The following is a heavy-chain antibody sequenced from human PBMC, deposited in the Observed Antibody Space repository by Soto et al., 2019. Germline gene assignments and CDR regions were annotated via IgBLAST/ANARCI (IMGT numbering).Heavy chain of an antibody. J-gene: IGHJ6*02. V-gene: IGHV3-53*01. CDR3: ARVLGYQATPSYYYYYGMDV. CDR1: GFTVSSNY. Sequence: GGSRRLSCAASGFTVSSNYMSWVRQAPGKGLEWVSVIYSGGSTYYADSVKGRFTISRDNSKNTLYLQMNSLRAEDTAVYYCARVLGYQATPSYYYYYGMDVWGQGTTVTVSS. D-gene: IGHD6-25*01. CDR2: IYSGGST.